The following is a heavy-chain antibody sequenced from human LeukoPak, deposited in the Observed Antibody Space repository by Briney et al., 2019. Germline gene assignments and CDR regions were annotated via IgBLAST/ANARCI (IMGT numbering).Heavy chain of an antibody. D-gene: IGHD2-15*01. V-gene: IGHV1-2*02. J-gene: IGHJ4*02. Sequence: ASVKVSCKASGYTFTGYYMNWVRQAPGQGLEWMGWINPNSGGTNYAQKFQGRVTMTRDTSISTAYMELSRLRSDDTAVYYCARLDIVAIVGATGFDYWGQGTLATVSS. CDR2: INPNSGGT. CDR1: GYTFTGYY. CDR3: ARLDIVAIVGATGFDY.